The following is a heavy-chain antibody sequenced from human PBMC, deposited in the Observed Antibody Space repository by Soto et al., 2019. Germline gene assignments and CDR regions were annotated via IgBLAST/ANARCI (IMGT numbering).Heavy chain of an antibody. J-gene: IGHJ1*01. D-gene: IGHD6-19*01. CDR1: GFTFSSYA. Sequence: EVQLLESGGGLVQPGGSLRRSCAASGFTFSSYAMSWVRQAPGKGLEWVSASSGSCGSTYYAASVKGRFSISRDNSKNTVYLQMNSLSAEDTAVYYCAKDPRIAVAVEGYFQHWGQGTLVTVAS. CDR3: AKDPRIAVAVEGYFQH. V-gene: IGHV3-23*01. CDR2: SSGSCGST.